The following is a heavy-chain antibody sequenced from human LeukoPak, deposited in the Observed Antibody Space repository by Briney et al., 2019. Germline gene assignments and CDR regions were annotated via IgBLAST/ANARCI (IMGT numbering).Heavy chain of an antibody. V-gene: IGHV1-18*01. J-gene: IGHJ4*02. CDR1: GYAFTNYA. D-gene: IGHD2-2*01. CDR2: ISVYNGNT. Sequence: ASVTLSCKASGYAFTNYAISWVRQAPGQGLEWMGWISVYNGNTNYAQKLQGRVTMTADTSTTTAYMELRSLRSDDTAVYYCARGYCSSATSRHFDYWGQG. CDR3: ARGYCSSATSRHFDY.